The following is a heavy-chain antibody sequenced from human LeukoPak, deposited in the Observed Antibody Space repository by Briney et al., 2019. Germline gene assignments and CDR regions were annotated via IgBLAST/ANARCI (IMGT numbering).Heavy chain of an antibody. Sequence: GRSLGLSCAASGFTFSNYAMHWVRQPPGKGLEWVAVISYDGGNKYHADSVKGRFTISRDNSKNTLYLQMNSLRAEDTAVYYCARDLIGRYTFDYCGQGTLVTVSS. J-gene: IGHJ4*02. CDR1: GFTFSNYA. CDR3: ARDLIGRYTFDY. D-gene: IGHD3-10*01. V-gene: IGHV3-30-3*01. CDR2: ISYDGGNK.